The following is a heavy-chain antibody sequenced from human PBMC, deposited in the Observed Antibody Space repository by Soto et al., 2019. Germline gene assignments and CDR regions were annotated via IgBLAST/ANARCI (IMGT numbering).Heavy chain of an antibody. V-gene: IGHV1-18*01. CDR3: ARNMDIVVVPAATIDGSVRDY. CDR1: GYTFTSYG. J-gene: IGHJ4*02. Sequence: ASVKVSCKASGYTFTSYGIRWVRQAPGQGLEWMGWISASHGNTNYAQKLQGRVTMTTDTSTSTAYMELRSLRSDDTAVYYCARNMDIVVVPAATIDGSVRDYWGQGTLVTVSS. D-gene: IGHD2-2*03. CDR2: ISASHGNT.